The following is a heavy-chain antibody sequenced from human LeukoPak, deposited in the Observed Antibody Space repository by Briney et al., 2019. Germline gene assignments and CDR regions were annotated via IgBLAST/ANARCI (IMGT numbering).Heavy chain of an antibody. J-gene: IGHJ4*02. D-gene: IGHD1-26*01. CDR1: GGSISSSSYY. CDR2: IYYSGRT. Sequence: SETLSLTCTVSGGSISSSSYYWGWIRQPPGKGLEWIGSIYYSGRTYYNPSLKSRVTISVDTSKNQFSLKLSSVTAADTAVYYCARRGIYSGSYYRFDYWGQGTLVTVSS. V-gene: IGHV4-39*01. CDR3: ARRGIYSGSYYRFDY.